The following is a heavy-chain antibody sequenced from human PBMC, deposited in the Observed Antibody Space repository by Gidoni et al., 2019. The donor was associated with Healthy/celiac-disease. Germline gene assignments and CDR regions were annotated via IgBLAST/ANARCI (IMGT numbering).Heavy chain of an antibody. D-gene: IGHD3-22*01. Sequence: EVQLVESGGGLVKPGGSLRRSGAASGFTFSSDCMNWVRQAPGKGLEWVSSISSSISYIYYADSVKGRFTISRDNAKNSLYLQMNSLRAEDTAVYYCASDSYCDLPYYFDYWGQGTLVTVSS. CDR3: ASDSYCDLPYYFDY. V-gene: IGHV3-21*01. J-gene: IGHJ4*02. CDR2: ISSSISYI. CDR1: GFTFSSDC.